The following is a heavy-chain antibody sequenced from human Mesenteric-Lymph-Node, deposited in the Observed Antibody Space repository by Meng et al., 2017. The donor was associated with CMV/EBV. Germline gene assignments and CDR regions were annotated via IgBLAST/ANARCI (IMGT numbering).Heavy chain of an antibody. CDR1: GGSFSTSY. D-gene: IGHD1-14*01. Sequence: QVQLQQWGAGLLKPSETPSLTCALYGGSFSTSYWSWIRQPPGKGLEWIGEINHSGSTNNNPSPKSRIPISVDTSKNQFALKLTSVTAADTAVYFCASLAPLNNTKDKIPSGYWGQGTLVTVSS. J-gene: IGHJ4*02. V-gene: IGHV4-34*01. CDR2: INHSGST. CDR3: ASLAPLNNTKDKIPSGY.